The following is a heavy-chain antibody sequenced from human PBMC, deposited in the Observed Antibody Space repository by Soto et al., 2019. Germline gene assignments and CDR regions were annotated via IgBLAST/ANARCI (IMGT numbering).Heavy chain of an antibody. CDR1: GFTFGDYA. V-gene: IGHV3-49*03. CDR3: TSDQGYSGSYYGY. D-gene: IGHD1-26*01. J-gene: IGHJ4*02. CDR2: IRSKAYGGTT. Sequence: GGSLRLSCTASGFTFGDYAMSWFRQAPGKGLEWVGFIRSKAYGGTTEYAASVKGRFTISRGDSKSIAYLQMNSLKTEDTAVYYCTSDQGYSGSYYGYWGQGTLVTVSS.